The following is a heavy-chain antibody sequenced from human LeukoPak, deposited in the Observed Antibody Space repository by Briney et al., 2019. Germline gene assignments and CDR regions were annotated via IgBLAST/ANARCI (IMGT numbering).Heavy chain of an antibody. V-gene: IGHV3-33*01. CDR3: AGAREGVGGWFDP. CDR1: GFIFSNYG. D-gene: IGHD2-15*01. Sequence: GGSLRLSCEASGFIFSNYGMYWVRQAQGKGLEWVAIIWYDGSDKYYADAVKGRFTISRDNSKNTLYLQMNSLRAEDTAVYYCAGAREGVGGWFDPWGQGTLVTVSS. J-gene: IGHJ5*02. CDR2: IWYDGSDK.